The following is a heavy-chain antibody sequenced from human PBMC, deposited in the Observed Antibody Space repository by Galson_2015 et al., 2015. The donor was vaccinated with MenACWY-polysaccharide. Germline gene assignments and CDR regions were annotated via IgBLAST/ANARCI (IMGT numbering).Heavy chain of an antibody. CDR3: ASQTWTGYFDY. CDR2: IKQDGSEK. J-gene: IGHJ4*02. V-gene: IGHV3-7*03. CDR1: GFTFSNYW. D-gene: IGHD3-10*01. Sequence: SLRLSCAASGFTFSNYWTSWVRQAPGKGLEWVANIKQDGSEKYYVDSVKGRFTISRDNAKTSLYLQMNSQRAEDTAMYYCASQTWTGYFDYWGQGILVTVSS.